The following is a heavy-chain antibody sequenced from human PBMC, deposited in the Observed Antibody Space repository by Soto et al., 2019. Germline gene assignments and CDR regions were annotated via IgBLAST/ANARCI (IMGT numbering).Heavy chain of an antibody. CDR1: GGSFSGYY. Sequence: QVQLQQWGAGLLKPSETLSLTCAVYGGSFSGYYWSWIRQPPGKGLEWIGEINHSGSTNYNPSLKSRVTISVDTSKNQCSLKLSSVTAADTAVYYCARVYCSSTSCYFTRGAFDIWGQGTMVTVSS. CDR3: ARVYCSSTSCYFTRGAFDI. V-gene: IGHV4-34*01. J-gene: IGHJ3*02. CDR2: INHSGST. D-gene: IGHD2-2*01.